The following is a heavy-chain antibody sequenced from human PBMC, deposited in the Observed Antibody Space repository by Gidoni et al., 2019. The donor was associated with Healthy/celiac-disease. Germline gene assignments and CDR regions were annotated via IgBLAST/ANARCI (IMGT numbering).Heavy chain of an antibody. Sequence: QVQLQASVPGRVNPSETLSLTSAVSGGSISSSNWWSWARQPPGKGLERIGEIYHIGSTNYNPSLKSRVTISVDKSKNQFSLKLSSVTAADTAVYYCAYGDSNAEYFQHWGQGTLVTVSS. J-gene: IGHJ1*01. CDR2: IYHIGST. CDR3: AYGDSNAEYFQH. CDR1: GGSISSSNW. D-gene: IGHD4-17*01. V-gene: IGHV4-4*02.